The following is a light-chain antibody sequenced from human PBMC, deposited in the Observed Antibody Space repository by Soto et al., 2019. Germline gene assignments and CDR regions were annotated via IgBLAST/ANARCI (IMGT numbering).Light chain of an antibody. J-gene: IGKJ1*01. V-gene: IGKV1-5*01. CDR3: QQYDSYWT. CDR2: DAS. CDR1: QSIRNF. Sequence: DIQMTQSPSTLAASVGDRVTITCRASQSIRNFLAWYQQKPGKAPNVVIFDASSLDSGVPSRFSGSGSGTEFTLTISSLQPDDFATYYCQQYDSYWTFGPGTKVEIK.